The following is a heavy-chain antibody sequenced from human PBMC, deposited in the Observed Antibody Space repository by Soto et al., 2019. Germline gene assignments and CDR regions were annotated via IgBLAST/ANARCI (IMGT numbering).Heavy chain of an antibody. D-gene: IGHD6-19*01. Sequence: GESLKISCAASGFTFSSYWMSWVRQAPGKGLEWVANIKQDGSEKYYVDSVKGRFTISRDNAKNSLYLQMNSLRAEDTAVYYCARWHSSGWYGDYWGQGTLVTVSS. CDR1: GFTFSSYW. CDR2: IKQDGSEK. J-gene: IGHJ4*02. CDR3: ARWHSSGWYGDY. V-gene: IGHV3-7*01.